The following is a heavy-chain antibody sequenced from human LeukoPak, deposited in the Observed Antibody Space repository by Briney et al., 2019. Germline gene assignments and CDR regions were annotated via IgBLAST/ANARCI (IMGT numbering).Heavy chain of an antibody. V-gene: IGHV3-23*01. J-gene: IGHJ4*02. D-gene: IGHD2-8*01. Sequence: LPGGSLRLSCAASGFTFSSYAMTWVRQAPAQGLEWVSTIGGIDGAAHYADSVKGRFTISRDNSKSALYLQMNNLRADDTAVYYCAKTCDGACTRYFEPWGQGTLVTVSS. CDR1: GFTFSSYA. CDR2: IGGIDGAA. CDR3: AKTCDGACTRYFEP.